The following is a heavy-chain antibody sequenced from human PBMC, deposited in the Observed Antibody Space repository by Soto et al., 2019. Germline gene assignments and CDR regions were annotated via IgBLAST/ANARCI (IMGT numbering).Heavy chain of an antibody. CDR2: TYYRSRWYS. CDR1: GDTVSSNSVA. Sequence: PSQTLSLPCVGSGDTVSSNSVAWNWVRQSPSRGLEWLGRTYYRSRWYSDYAVSVRSRIDINEDTSKNQVSLQLNSVPPEDTAVYYCARSEEDSDYYYYGMDVWGQGTTVTVSS. D-gene: IGHD2-15*01. CDR3: ARSEEDSDYYYYGMDV. J-gene: IGHJ6*02. V-gene: IGHV6-1*01.